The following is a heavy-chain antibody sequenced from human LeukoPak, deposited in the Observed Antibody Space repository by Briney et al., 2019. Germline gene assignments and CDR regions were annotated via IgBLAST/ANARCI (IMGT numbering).Heavy chain of an antibody. J-gene: IGHJ3*02. D-gene: IGHD3-9*01. CDR3: ARHVSYYDILTGYTGAFDI. V-gene: IGHV4-4*07. CDR2: IYTSGST. CDR1: GGSISSYY. Sequence: PSETLSLTCTVSGGSISSYYWIWIRQPVGKGLEWIGRIYTSGSTNYNPSLKSRVTMSVDTSKNQFSLKLSSVTAADTAVYYCARHVSYYDILTGYTGAFDIWGQGTMVTVSS.